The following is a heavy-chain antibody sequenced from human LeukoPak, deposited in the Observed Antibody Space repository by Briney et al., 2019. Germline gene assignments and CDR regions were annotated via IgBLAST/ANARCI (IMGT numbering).Heavy chain of an antibody. CDR1: GYTFTCYG. J-gene: IGHJ4*02. V-gene: IGHV1-18*01. CDR3: ARDPPIGGSYYGFDY. CDR2: ISAYNGNT. Sequence: ASVTVSCKASGYTFTCYGISWVRQAPGQGLEWMGWISAYNGNTNYAQKLQGRVTMTTDTSTSTAYMELRSLRSDDTAVYYCARDPPIGGSYYGFDYWGQGTLVTVSS. D-gene: IGHD1-26*01.